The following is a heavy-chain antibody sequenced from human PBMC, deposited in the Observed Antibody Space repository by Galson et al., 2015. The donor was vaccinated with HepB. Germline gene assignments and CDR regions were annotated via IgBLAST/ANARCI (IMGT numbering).Heavy chain of an antibody. CDR1: GFTFSNAW. CDR2: IKSKTDGGTT. Sequence: SLRLSCAASGFTFSNAWMSWVRQAPGKGLEWVGRIKSKTDGGTTDYAAPVKGRFTISRDDSKNTLYLQMNSLKTEDTAVYYCTTDTRGLLVPYYFDYWGQGTLVTVPS. J-gene: IGHJ4*02. V-gene: IGHV3-15*01. CDR3: TTDTRGLLVPYYFDY. D-gene: IGHD2-21*01.